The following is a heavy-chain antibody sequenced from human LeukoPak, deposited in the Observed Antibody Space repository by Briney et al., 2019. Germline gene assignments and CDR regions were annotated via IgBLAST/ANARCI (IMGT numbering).Heavy chain of an antibody. CDR2: ISSSSSYI. Sequence: GGSLRLSCAASGFTFSSYSMNWVRQAPGKGLEWVSSISSSSSYIYYADSVKGRFTISRDNAKNSLYLQMNSLRAEDTALYYCAKSTGYDSRDPDAFDIWGQGTMVTVSS. CDR3: AKSTGYDSRDPDAFDI. CDR1: GFTFSSYS. D-gene: IGHD3-22*01. V-gene: IGHV3-21*04. J-gene: IGHJ3*02.